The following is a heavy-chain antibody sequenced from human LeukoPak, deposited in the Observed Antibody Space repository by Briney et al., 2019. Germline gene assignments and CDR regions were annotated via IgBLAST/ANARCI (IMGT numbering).Heavy chain of an antibody. CDR1: GITLSNYG. CDR2: ISDSGGRT. J-gene: IGHJ4*02. CDR3: AKRGVVIRVILVGFHKEAYYFDS. D-gene: IGHD3-22*01. V-gene: IGHV3-23*01. Sequence: GGSLRLSCAVSGITLSNYGMSWVRQAPGKGLEWVACISDSGGRTNYADSVKGRFTISRDNPKNTLYLQMNSLRAEDTAVYFCAKRGVVIRVILVGFHKEAYYFDSWGQGALVTVSS.